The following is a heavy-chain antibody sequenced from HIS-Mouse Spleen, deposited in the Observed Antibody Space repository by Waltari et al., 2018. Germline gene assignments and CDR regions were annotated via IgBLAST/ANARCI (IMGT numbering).Heavy chain of an antibody. J-gene: IGHJ4*02. D-gene: IGHD4-17*01. CDR3: ARDAAVTYFDY. CDR1: GFTFSSYW. Sequence: EVQLVESGGGLVQPGGSLRLSCAASGFTFSSYWMHWVRQAPGKGLVGVSRINSDGSSTSYADSVKGRFTSSRDNAKNTLYLQMNRLRAEDTAVYYCARDAAVTYFDYWGQGTLVTVSS. CDR2: INSDGSST. V-gene: IGHV3-74*01.